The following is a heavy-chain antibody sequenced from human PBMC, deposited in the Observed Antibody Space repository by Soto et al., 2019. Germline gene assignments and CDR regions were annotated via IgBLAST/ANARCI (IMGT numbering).Heavy chain of an antibody. CDR2: IYYSGST. J-gene: IGHJ6*02. CDR1: GGSISSSSYY. Sequence: QLQLQESGPGLVKPSETLSLTCTVSGGSISSSSYYWGWIRQPPGKGLEWIGSIYYSGSTYYNPSLQSRVTISVDTSKNQFSLKLSSVTAADTAVYYCARTGAGGDFWSGYSPYYYGMDVWGQGTTVTVSS. CDR3: ARTGAGGDFWSGYSPYYYGMDV. V-gene: IGHV4-39*01. D-gene: IGHD3-3*01.